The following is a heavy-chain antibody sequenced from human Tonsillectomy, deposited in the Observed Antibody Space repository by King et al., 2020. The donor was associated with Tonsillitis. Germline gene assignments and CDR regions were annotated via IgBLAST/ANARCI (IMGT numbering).Heavy chain of an antibody. J-gene: IGHJ3*02. V-gene: IGHV1-2*02. Sequence: QLVQSGAEVKKPGASVKVSCKASGYTFTGFYMHWVRQAPRQGLEWMGWISPNSGGTQYAQNFQGRVTMTRDTSISTAYMEMSRLRSDDTAVYYCAIGLSSAYDISGIFYAFDIWGQGTMVTVSS. CDR3: AIGLSSAYDISGIFYAFDI. D-gene: IGHD5-12*01. CDR2: ISPNSGGT. CDR1: GYTFTGFY.